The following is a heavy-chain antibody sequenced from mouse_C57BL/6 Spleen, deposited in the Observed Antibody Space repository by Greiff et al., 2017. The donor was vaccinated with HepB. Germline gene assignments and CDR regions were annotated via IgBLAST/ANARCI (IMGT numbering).Heavy chain of an antibody. Sequence: EVKLQQSGAELVRPGASVKLSCTASGFNIKDDYMHWVKQRPEQGLEWIGWIDPENGDTEYASKFQGKATITADTSSNTAYLQLSSLTSEDTAVYYCTTYSNSYFDYWGQGTTLTVSS. CDR2: IDPENGDT. V-gene: IGHV14-4*01. J-gene: IGHJ2*01. CDR3: TTYSNSYFDY. D-gene: IGHD2-5*01. CDR1: GFNIKDDY.